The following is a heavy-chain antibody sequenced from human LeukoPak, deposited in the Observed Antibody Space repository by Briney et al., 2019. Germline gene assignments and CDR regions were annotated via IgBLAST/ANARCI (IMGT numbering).Heavy chain of an antibody. CDR2: IDSDGTT. Sequence: GGSLRLSCAASGFPVSDNYMSWVRQAPGKGLEWVSIIDSDGTTYYADSVKGRFTISRDNSKNSLYLQMNSLRAEDTAVYYCARDPGYNYGFDYWGQGTLVTVSS. CDR3: ARDPGYNYGFDY. V-gene: IGHV3-66*01. J-gene: IGHJ4*02. D-gene: IGHD5-18*01. CDR1: GFPVSDNY.